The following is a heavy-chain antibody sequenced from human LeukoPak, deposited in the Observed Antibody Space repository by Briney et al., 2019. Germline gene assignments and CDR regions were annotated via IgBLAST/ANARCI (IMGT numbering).Heavy chain of an antibody. CDR2: ISYDGSNK. Sequence: PGRSLRLSCAASGFTFSSYGMHWVRQAPGKGLEWVAVISYDGSNKYYADSVKGRLTISRDNSKNTLYLQMNSLRAEDTAVYYCAKDRTGDYMDVWGKGTTVTVSS. D-gene: IGHD1-1*01. CDR1: GFTFSSYG. J-gene: IGHJ6*03. CDR3: AKDRTGDYMDV. V-gene: IGHV3-30*18.